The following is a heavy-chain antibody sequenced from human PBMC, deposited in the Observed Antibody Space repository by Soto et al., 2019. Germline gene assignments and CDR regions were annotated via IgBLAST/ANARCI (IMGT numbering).Heavy chain of an antibody. D-gene: IGHD3-16*02. J-gene: IGHJ3*02. V-gene: IGHV1-18*01. CDR2: ISAYNGNT. Sequence: ASVKVSCKASGYTFTSYGMSWVRQAPGQGLEWMGWISAYNGNTNYAQKLQGRVTLTTDTSTSTAYMELRSLRSDDTAVYYCARGRYDYIWGGYRYPDAFDIWGQGTMVTVSS. CDR3: ARGRYDYIWGGYRYPDAFDI. CDR1: GYTFTSYG.